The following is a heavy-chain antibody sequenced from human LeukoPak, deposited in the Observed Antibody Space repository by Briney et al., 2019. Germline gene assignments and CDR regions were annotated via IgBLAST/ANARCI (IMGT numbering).Heavy chain of an antibody. CDR2: ISYDRSNE. CDR1: GFTFSSYV. J-gene: IGHJ4*02. V-gene: IGHV3-30*04. Sequence: GGSLRLSCAASGFTFSSYVMHWVRQAPGKGLEWVAIISYDRSNEYYADSVKGRFTISRDNSKNTLYLQMNSLRAEDTAVYYCARDKDYGSGSYYSYLFWGQGTLVTVSS. CDR3: ARDKDYGSGSYYSYLF. D-gene: IGHD3-10*01.